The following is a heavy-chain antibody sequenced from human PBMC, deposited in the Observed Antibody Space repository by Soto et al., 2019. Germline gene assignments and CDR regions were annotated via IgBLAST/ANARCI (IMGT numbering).Heavy chain of an antibody. Sequence: QVQLVQSGAEVKKPGSSVKVSCKASGGTFSSYAISWVRQAPGQGLEWMGGIIPIFGTANYAQKFQGRVTITADKSTSTAYMELSSLRSEDTAVYSCAREGGITIFGSHAFDIWGQGTMVTVSS. D-gene: IGHD3-3*01. CDR1: GGTFSSYA. V-gene: IGHV1-69*06. J-gene: IGHJ3*02. CDR3: AREGGITIFGSHAFDI. CDR2: IIPIFGTA.